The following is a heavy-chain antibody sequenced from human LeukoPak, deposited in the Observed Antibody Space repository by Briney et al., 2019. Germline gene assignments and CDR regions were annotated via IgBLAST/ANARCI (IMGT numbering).Heavy chain of an antibody. V-gene: IGHV4-34*01. CDR3: ARLRVYYDILTGYYSRVAFDI. CDR2: INHSGST. CDR1: GGSFSGYY. J-gene: IGHJ3*02. Sequence: KPSETLSLTCAVYGGSFSGYYWSWIRQPPGKGLEWIGEINHSGSTNYNPSLKSRVTISVDTSKNQFSLKLSPVTAADTAVYYCARLRVYYDILTGYYSRVAFDIWGQGTMVTVSS. D-gene: IGHD3-9*01.